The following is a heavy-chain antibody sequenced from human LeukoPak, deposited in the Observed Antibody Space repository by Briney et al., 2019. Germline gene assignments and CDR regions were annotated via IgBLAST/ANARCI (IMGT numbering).Heavy chain of an antibody. CDR1: GFTFSSYS. D-gene: IGHD3-10*01. J-gene: IGHJ4*02. V-gene: IGHV3-21*01. CDR3: ARDEVRGVAFDY. CDR2: ISSSSSYI. Sequence: GGSLRLSCAASGFTFSSYSINWVRQAPGKGLEWVSSISSSSSYIYYADSVKGRFTISRDNAKNSLYLQMNSLGAEDTAVYYCARDEVRGVAFDYWGQGTLVTVSS.